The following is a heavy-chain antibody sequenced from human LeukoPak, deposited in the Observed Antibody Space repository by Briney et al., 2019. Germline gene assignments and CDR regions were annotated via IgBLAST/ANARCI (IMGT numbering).Heavy chain of an antibody. D-gene: IGHD1-1*01. CDR1: GGSISSYY. V-gene: IGHV4-59*01. J-gene: IGHJ4*02. Sequence: PSETLSLTCTVSGGSISSYYWSWIRQPPGKGLEWIGYIYYSGSTNYNPSLKSRVTISVDTSKNQFSLKLSSVTAADTAVYFCAREMERRITDWGQGTLVTVSS. CDR2: IYYSGST. CDR3: AREMERRITD.